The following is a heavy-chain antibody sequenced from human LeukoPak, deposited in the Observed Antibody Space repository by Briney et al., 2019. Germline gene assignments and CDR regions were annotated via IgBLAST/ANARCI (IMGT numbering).Heavy chain of an antibody. Sequence: SETLSLTCAVYGGSFSGYYWGWIRQPPGKGLEWIGSIYYSGSTYYNPSLKSRVTISLDTSKNQFSLKLSSVTAADTAVYYCARGKYSYAYFGAYYFDYWGQGTLVTVSS. J-gene: IGHJ4*02. CDR2: IYYSGST. D-gene: IGHD5-18*01. CDR1: GGSFSGYY. CDR3: ARGKYSYAYFGAYYFDY. V-gene: IGHV4-34*01.